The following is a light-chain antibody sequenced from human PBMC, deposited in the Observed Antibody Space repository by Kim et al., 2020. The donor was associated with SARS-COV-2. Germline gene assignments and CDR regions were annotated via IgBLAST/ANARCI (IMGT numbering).Light chain of an antibody. CDR3: QQYNNYRT. CDR1: QSINNW. Sequence: DIQMTQSPSTLSASVGDRVTITCRASQSINNWLAWYQQKPGKAPKLLMYKASSLESGVPSRFSGSGSGTEFTLTISSLQPDDFATYYCQQYNNYRTFGQGTKVDIK. V-gene: IGKV1-5*03. CDR2: KAS. J-gene: IGKJ1*01.